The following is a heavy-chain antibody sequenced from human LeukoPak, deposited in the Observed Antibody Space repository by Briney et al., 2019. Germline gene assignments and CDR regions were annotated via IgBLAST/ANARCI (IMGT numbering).Heavy chain of an antibody. CDR2: IYYSGST. V-gene: IGHV4-59*01. Sequence: SETLSLTCAVYGGSFSGYYWSWIRQPPGKGLEWIGYIYYSGSTNYNPSLKSRVTISVDTSKNQFSLKLSSVTAADTAVYYCAREATGFDYWGQGTLVTVSS. D-gene: IGHD1-14*01. CDR3: AREATGFDY. CDR1: GGSFSGYY. J-gene: IGHJ4*02.